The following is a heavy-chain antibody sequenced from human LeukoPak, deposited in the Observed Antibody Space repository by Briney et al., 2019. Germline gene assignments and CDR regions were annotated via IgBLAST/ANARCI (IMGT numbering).Heavy chain of an antibody. CDR1: GFIFDDYT. Sequence: PVGSLRLSCAASGFIFDDYTMHWVRQAPGKGLEWVSLISWGGGSTYYADSMKGRFTISRDNSKNSLYLQMNSLRTEDTALYYCAKDISDYGGNGGIDYWGQGTLVTVSS. CDR3: AKDISDYGGNGGIDY. CDR2: ISWGGGST. V-gene: IGHV3-43*01. D-gene: IGHD4-23*01. J-gene: IGHJ4*02.